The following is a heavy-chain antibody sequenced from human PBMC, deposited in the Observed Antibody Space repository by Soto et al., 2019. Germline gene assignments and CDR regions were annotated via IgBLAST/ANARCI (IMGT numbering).Heavy chain of an antibody. Sequence: PSETLCLTCTVADGSISSYYCSRIRQPPGKGLEWIGYIYYSGSTNYNPSLKSRVTISVDTSKNQFSLKLSSVTAADTAVYYCARRYAGNFDYWGQGTLVTVSS. V-gene: IGHV4-59*01. J-gene: IGHJ4*02. CDR2: IYYSGST. CDR1: DGSISSYY. D-gene: IGHD2-8*01. CDR3: ARRYAGNFDY.